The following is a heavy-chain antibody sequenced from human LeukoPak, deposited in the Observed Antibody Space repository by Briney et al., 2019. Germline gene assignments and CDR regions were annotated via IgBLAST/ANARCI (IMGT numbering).Heavy chain of an antibody. CDR2: IYHSGST. Sequence: SETLSLTCTVSGGSISSGGYYWSWIRQPPGKGLEWIGYIYHSGSTYYNPSLKSRVTISVDRSKNQFSLKLSSVTAADTAVYYCARVGGYDILTGYYNRAPYYFDYWGQGTLVTVSS. CDR1: GGSISSGGYY. D-gene: IGHD3-9*01. CDR3: ARVGGYDILTGYYNRAPYYFDY. J-gene: IGHJ4*02. V-gene: IGHV4-30-2*01.